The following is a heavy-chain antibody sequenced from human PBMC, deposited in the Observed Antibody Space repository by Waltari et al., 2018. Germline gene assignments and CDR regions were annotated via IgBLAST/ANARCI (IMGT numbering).Heavy chain of an antibody. V-gene: IGHV3-74*03. J-gene: IGHJ3*02. Sequence: RQAPGKGLVWVSRINSYGGSTTYADSVKGRFTISRDNAKNTLFLQMNSLRAEDTALYYCARDMDSSGSPIWGQGTMVTVSS. CDR2: INSYGGST. D-gene: IGHD3-22*01. CDR3: ARDMDSSGSPI.